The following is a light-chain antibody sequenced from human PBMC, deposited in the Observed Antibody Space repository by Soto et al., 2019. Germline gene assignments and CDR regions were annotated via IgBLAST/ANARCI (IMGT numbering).Light chain of an antibody. Sequence: DIVMTQSPDSLAVSLGERATINCKSSQSVLYSSNNKNYLAWYQQKPGQPPTLLIYWASTRESGVPDRFSGSGSGTDFTLTISSLQAEDVAVYYCQQYYSTPLTFGGGTKVAIK. V-gene: IGKV4-1*01. J-gene: IGKJ4*01. CDR3: QQYYSTPLT. CDR1: QSVLYSSNNKNY. CDR2: WAS.